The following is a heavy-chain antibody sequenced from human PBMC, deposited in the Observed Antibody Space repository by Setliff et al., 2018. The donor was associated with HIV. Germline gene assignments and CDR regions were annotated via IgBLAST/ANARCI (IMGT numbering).Heavy chain of an antibody. D-gene: IGHD6-19*01. CDR3: ARGYPGIAVAGDCESTSGGCYFDY. J-gene: IGHJ4*02. CDR1: GGSISSSSYC. V-gene: IGHV4-39*01. Sequence: PSETLSLTCTVSGGSISSSSYCWGWIRQPPGKGLEWIGSIYYSGSTSYYNPSLKSRVTISVDTSRNQFSLKLSYVTAADTAVYDCARGYPGIAVAGDCESTSGGCYFDYWGQGSLVTVSS. CDR2: IYYSGSTS.